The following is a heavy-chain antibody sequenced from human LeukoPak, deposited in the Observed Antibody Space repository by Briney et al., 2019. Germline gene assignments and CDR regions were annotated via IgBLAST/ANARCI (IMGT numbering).Heavy chain of an antibody. Sequence: GGSLRLSCAASGFTFRSHEMNWVCQAPGKGLEWVSYISSSSSTIYYADSVKGRFTISRDNAKNSLYLQMNSLRAEDTAVYYCARMAYCSGGSCHGGAFDIWGQGTMVTVSS. J-gene: IGHJ3*02. CDR2: ISSSSSTI. D-gene: IGHD2-15*01. V-gene: IGHV3-48*01. CDR3: ARMAYCSGGSCHGGAFDI. CDR1: GFTFRSHE.